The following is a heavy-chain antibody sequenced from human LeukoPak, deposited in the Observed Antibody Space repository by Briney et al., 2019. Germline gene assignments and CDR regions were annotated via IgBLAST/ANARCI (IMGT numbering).Heavy chain of an antibody. J-gene: IGHJ6*02. D-gene: IGHD4-17*01. Sequence: GRSLRLSCAASGFTFSSYAMHWVRQAPGKGLEWVAVISYDGSNKYYADSVKGRFTISRDNSKNTLYLQTNSLRAEDTAVYYCARDPYGSYYYGMDVWGQGTTVTVSS. CDR3: ARDPYGSYYYGMDV. CDR2: ISYDGSNK. CDR1: GFTFSSYA. V-gene: IGHV3-30-3*01.